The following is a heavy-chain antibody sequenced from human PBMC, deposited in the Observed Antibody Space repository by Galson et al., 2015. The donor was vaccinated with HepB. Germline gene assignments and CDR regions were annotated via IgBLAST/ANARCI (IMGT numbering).Heavy chain of an antibody. Sequence: SLRLSCAASGFTFSSYGMHWARQAPGKGLEWVAVISYDGSNKYYADSVKGRFTISRDNSKNTLYLQMNSLRAEDTAVYYCAKDRNSIAYYFDYWGQGTLVTVSS. CDR3: AKDRNSIAYYFDY. CDR2: ISYDGSNK. J-gene: IGHJ4*02. V-gene: IGHV3-30*18. D-gene: IGHD2-21*01. CDR1: GFTFSSYG.